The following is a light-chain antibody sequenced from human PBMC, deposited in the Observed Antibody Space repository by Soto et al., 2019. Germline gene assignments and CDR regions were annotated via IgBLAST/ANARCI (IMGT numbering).Light chain of an antibody. Sequence: DIQMTQSPSTLSGSVGDRVTITCRASQTISSWLAWYQQKPGKAPKLLIYKASTLKSGVPSRFSGSGSGTDFTLTISSLQPEDFATYYCHQANSFPLTFGGGTKVDIK. CDR1: QTISSW. V-gene: IGKV1-5*03. CDR2: KAS. J-gene: IGKJ4*01. CDR3: HQANSFPLT.